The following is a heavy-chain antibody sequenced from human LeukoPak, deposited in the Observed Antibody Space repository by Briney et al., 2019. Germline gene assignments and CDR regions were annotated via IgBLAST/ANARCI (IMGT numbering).Heavy chain of an antibody. CDR2: IYHSGST. V-gene: IGHV4-4*02. D-gene: IGHD2-15*01. J-gene: IGHJ5*02. CDR1: GGSISSSNW. CDR3: ARGKCSGGSCYSSSWFDP. Sequence: PSETLSLTCAVSGGSISSSNWWSWVRQPPGKGLEWIGEIYHSGSTNYNPSLKSRVTISVDKSKNQFSLKLSSVTAADTAVYYCARGKCSGGSCYSSSWFDPWGQGTLVTVSS.